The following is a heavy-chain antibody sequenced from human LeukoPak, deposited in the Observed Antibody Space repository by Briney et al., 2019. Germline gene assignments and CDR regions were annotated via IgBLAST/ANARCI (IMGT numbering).Heavy chain of an antibody. D-gene: IGHD5-12*01. CDR2: ITDISDTT. Sequence: QPGGSLRLSCAASEFTFSDYAMTWVRQAPGKGLEWVSLITDISDTTYYAGSVKGRFTISRDNSKNTLYLQMNSLRAEDTALYYCAKHGRATPDYWGQGTLVTVSS. CDR3: AKHGRATPDY. J-gene: IGHJ4*02. V-gene: IGHV3-23*01. CDR1: EFTFSDYA.